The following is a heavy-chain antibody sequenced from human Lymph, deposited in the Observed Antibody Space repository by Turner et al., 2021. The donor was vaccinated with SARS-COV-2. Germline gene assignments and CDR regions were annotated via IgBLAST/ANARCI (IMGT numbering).Heavy chain of an antibody. CDR2: ISASGGST. Sequence: DVQLLESVGGVVQQGGSLRPSCAGSGFIFSSYAMSWVRQAPGKGLECVSTISASGGSTYSADSVKGRFTISRANFKNTLYLQMNSLRAEDTAVYYCAKDPNWYVLSAVDYWGQGTLVTVSS. CDR3: AKDPNWYVLSAVDY. V-gene: IGHV3-23*01. CDR1: GFIFSSYA. D-gene: IGHD1-1*01. J-gene: IGHJ4*02.